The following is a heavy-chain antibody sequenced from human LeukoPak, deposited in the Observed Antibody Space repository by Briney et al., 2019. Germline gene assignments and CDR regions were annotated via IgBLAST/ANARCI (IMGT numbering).Heavy chain of an antibody. D-gene: IGHD6-19*01. CDR2: MSYSGTT. CDR1: GGSISSFY. J-gene: IGHJ4*02. CDR3: ARDWHSSGWTFDY. Sequence: SETLSLTCTVSGGSISSFYWSWIRQPPGKGLEWIGYMSYSGTTKYNPSLKSRLTISMDTSKNQFSLKLSSVTAADTAVYYCARDWHSSGWTFDYWGQGTLVTVSS. V-gene: IGHV4-59*01.